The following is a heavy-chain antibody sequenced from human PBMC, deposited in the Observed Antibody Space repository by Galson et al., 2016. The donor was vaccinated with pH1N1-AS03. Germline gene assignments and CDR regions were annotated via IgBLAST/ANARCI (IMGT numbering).Heavy chain of an antibody. Sequence: SVKVSCKASGYSFISYGVSWVRQAPGQGLEWMGWISPYNGKTEHAQMFQGRVTLTTDTSTTTAYMELRSLKSDDTAVYYCARGPPTTVTTWCLDSWGQGTPVTVSS. D-gene: IGHD4-17*01. J-gene: IGHJ4*02. V-gene: IGHV1-18*01. CDR1: GYSFISYG. CDR3: ARGPPTTVTTWCLDS. CDR2: ISPYNGKT.